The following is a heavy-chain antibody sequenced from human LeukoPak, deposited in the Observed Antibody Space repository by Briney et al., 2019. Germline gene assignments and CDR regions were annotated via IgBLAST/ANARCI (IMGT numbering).Heavy chain of an antibody. CDR1: GGSISSSSYY. V-gene: IGHV4-39*07. J-gene: IGHJ4*02. D-gene: IGHD5-12*01. Sequence: SETLSLTCTVSGGSISSSSYYWGWIRQPPGKGLEWIGSIYYSGSTYYNPSLKSRVTISVDTSKNQFSLKLSSVTAADTAVYYCARVSGYDWESFYDYWGQGTLVAVSS. CDR2: IYYSGST. CDR3: ARVSGYDWESFYDY.